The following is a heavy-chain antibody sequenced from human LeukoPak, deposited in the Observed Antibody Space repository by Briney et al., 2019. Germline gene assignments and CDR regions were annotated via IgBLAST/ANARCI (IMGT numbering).Heavy chain of an antibody. CDR2: IYYSGST. CDR1: GGSISSYY. Sequence: SETLSLTCTVSGGSISSYYWNWIRQPPGRGLEWIGYIYYSGSTNYNPSLKSRVTISLDTSKNQFSLKLGSVTAADTAVYYCARGDSSGSNWFGPWGQGTLVTVSS. J-gene: IGHJ5*02. D-gene: IGHD3-22*01. CDR3: ARGDSSGSNWFGP. V-gene: IGHV4-59*01.